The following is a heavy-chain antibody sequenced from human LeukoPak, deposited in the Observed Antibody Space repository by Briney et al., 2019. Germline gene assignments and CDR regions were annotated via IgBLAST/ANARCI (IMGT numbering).Heavy chain of an antibody. CDR1: GYTFTSYG. D-gene: IGHD6-19*01. Sequence: ASVKVSCKASGYTFTSYGLSWGRQAPGQGLELMGWISAYNGNTNYAQKLQGRVTMTTDTSTSTAYMELRSLRSDDTAVYYCARASIAVAGTWFDPWGQGTLVTVSS. CDR2: ISAYNGNT. V-gene: IGHV1-18*01. CDR3: ARASIAVAGTWFDP. J-gene: IGHJ5*02.